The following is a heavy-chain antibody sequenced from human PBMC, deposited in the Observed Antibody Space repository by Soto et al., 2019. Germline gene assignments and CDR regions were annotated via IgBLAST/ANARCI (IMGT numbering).Heavy chain of an antibody. V-gene: IGHV5-10-1*01. CDR3: ARHAHLDGVFDWSPYYYYYGMDV. Sequence: PGESLKISCKGSGYSFTSYWISWVRQMPGKGLEWMGRIDPSDSYTNYSPSFQGHVTISADKSISTAYLQWSSLKASDTAMYYCARHAHLDGVFDWSPYYYYYGMDVWGQGTTVTVSS. CDR1: GYSFTSYW. CDR2: IDPSDSYT. J-gene: IGHJ6*02. D-gene: IGHD3-9*01.